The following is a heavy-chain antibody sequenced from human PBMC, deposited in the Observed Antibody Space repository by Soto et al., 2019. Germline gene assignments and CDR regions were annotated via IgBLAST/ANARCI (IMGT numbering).Heavy chain of an antibody. V-gene: IGHV5-51*01. CDR3: ARRGFSGYPQRRRHFDY. CDR1: GYSFTSYW. CDR2: IYPGDSDT. Sequence: GESLKISCKGSGYSFTSYWNGWVRQMPGEGLEWMGIIYPGDSDTRYSPSLQGQVTISANKSISTAYLQWSSLKDSDTAMYYCARRGFSGYPQRRRHFDYWGQGTLVTVSS. J-gene: IGHJ4*02. D-gene: IGHD3-10*01.